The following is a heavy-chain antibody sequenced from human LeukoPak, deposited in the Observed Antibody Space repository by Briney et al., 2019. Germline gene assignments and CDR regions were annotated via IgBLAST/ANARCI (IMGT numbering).Heavy chain of an antibody. J-gene: IGHJ4*02. Sequence: GGSLRLSCAASGLTFSTYGMTWVRQAPGKGLEWVSGISGSGGSTYYADSVKGRFTISRDNSKNTLYLQMNSLRDEDTAVYYCAKDRGYWGQETLVTVSS. CDR2: ISGSGGST. V-gene: IGHV3-23*01. CDR1: GLTFSTYG. CDR3: AKDRGY.